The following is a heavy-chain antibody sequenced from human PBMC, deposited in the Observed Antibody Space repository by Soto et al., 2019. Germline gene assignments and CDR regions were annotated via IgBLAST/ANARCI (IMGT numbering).Heavy chain of an antibody. D-gene: IGHD2-2*01. CDR2: IYYSGST. Sequence: SETLSLTCTVSGGSISSYYWSWIRQPPGKGLEWIGYIYYSGSTNYNPSLKSRVTISVDTSKNQFSLKLSSVTAADTAVYYCARGGCSSTSCSFDYWGQGTLVTVSS. CDR3: ARGGCSSTSCSFDY. J-gene: IGHJ4*02. CDR1: GGSISSYY. V-gene: IGHV4-59*01.